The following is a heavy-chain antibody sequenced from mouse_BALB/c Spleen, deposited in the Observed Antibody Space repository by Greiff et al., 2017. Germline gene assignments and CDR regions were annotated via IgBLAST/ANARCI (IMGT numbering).Heavy chain of an antibody. CDR1: GFTFSDYY. CDR2: ISDGGSYT. CDR3: ARDSSVFAY. J-gene: IGHJ3*01. D-gene: IGHD3-1*01. V-gene: IGHV5-4*02. Sequence: EVQVVESGGGLVKPGGSLKLSCAASGFTFSDYYMSWVRQTPEKRLEWVATISDGGSYTYYPDSVKGRFTISRDNAKNNLYLQMSSLKSEDTAMYYCARDSSVFAYWGQGTLVTVSA.